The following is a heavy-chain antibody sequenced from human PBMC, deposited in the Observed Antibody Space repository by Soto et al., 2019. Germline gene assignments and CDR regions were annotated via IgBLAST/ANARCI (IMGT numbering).Heavy chain of an antibody. Sequence: PGGSLRLSCAASGFTFSSYAMSWVRQAPGKGLERVSAISGSGGSTYYADSVKGRFTISRDNSKNTLYLQMNSLRAEDTAVYYCAKDSDGEDMAYSFDYWGQGTLVTVSS. CDR3: AKDSDGEDMAYSFDY. D-gene: IGHD3-16*01. J-gene: IGHJ4*02. CDR1: GFTFSSYA. CDR2: ISGSGGST. V-gene: IGHV3-23*01.